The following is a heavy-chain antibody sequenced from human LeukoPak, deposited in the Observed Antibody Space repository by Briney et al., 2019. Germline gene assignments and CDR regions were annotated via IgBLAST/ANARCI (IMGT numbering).Heavy chain of an antibody. CDR3: ATSYDFWSGYYH. J-gene: IGHJ4*02. CDR2: VDPEDGET. Sequence: ASVKVSCKASGYTFTDYYMHWVQQAPGKGLEWMGRVDPEDGETIYAEKFQGRVTITADTSTDTAYMELSSLRSEDTAVYYCATSYDFWSGYYHWGQGTLVTVSS. V-gene: IGHV1-69-2*01. D-gene: IGHD3-3*01. CDR1: GYTFTDYY.